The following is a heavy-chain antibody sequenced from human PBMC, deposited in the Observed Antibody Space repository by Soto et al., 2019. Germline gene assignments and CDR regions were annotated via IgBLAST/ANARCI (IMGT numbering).Heavy chain of an antibody. CDR3: ARATDQLLSSYYYGMDV. D-gene: IGHD2-2*01. V-gene: IGHV3-30-3*01. Sequence: QVQLVESGGGVVQPGRSLRLSCAASGFTFSSYAMHWVRQAPGKGLEWVAVISYDGSNKYYADSVKGRFTISRDNSKNKLYLQMNSLRAEDTAVYYCARATDQLLSSYYYGMDVWGQGTTVTVSS. CDR1: GFTFSSYA. J-gene: IGHJ6*02. CDR2: ISYDGSNK.